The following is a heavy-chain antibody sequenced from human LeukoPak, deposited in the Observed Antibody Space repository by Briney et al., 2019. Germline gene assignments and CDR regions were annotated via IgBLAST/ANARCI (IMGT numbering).Heavy chain of an antibody. CDR2: ISAYNGNT. CDR3: ARDKRIAARRTDAFDI. V-gene: IGHV1-18*01. CDR1: GYTFTSYG. J-gene: IGHJ3*02. Sequence: GASVKVSCKASGYTFTSYGISWVRQAPGQGLEWMGWISAYNGNTNYAQKLQGRVTMTTDTSTSTAYMELSRLRSDDTAVYYCARDKRIAARRTDAFDIWGQGTMVTVSS. D-gene: IGHD6-6*01.